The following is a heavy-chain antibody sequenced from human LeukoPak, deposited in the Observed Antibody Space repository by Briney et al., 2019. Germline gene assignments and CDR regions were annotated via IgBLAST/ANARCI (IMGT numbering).Heavy chain of an antibody. J-gene: IGHJ3*02. D-gene: IGHD1-1*01. CDR2: IYYSGST. CDR3: ARVSADDNEAFDI. CDR1: GVSISSGDYY. V-gene: IGHV4-30-4*01. Sequence: SETLSLTCTVSGVSISSGDYYWSWIRQPPGKGLEWIGYIYYSGSTYYNPSLKSRVTISVDTSKNQFSLKLSSVTAADTAVYYCARVSADDNEAFDIWGQGTMVTVSS.